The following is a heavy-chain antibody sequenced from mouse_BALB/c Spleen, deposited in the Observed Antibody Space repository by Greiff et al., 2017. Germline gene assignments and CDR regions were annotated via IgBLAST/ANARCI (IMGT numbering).Heavy chain of an antibody. CDR2: ISYDGSN. CDR1: GYSITSGYY. Sequence: ESGPGLVKPSQSLSLTCSVTGYSITSGYYWNWIRQFPGNKLEWMGYISYDGSNNYNPSLKNRISITRDTSKNQFFLKLNSVTTEDTATYYCARAGRLRFAYWGQGTLVTVSA. V-gene: IGHV3-6*02. J-gene: IGHJ3*01. CDR3: ARAGRLRFAY. D-gene: IGHD1-2*01.